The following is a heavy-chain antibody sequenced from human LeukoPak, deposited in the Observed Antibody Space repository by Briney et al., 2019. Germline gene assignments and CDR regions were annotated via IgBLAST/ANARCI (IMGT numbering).Heavy chain of an antibody. CDR2: ISYDGSNK. D-gene: IGHD4-17*01. Sequence: GGSLRLSCAASGFTFSSYAMHWVRQAPGKGLEWVAVISYDGSNKYYADSEKGRFTISRDNSENTLYLQMNSLRAEDTAVYYCARDHGDPYYFDYWGQGTLVTVSS. CDR1: GFTFSSYA. V-gene: IGHV3-30-3*01. J-gene: IGHJ4*02. CDR3: ARDHGDPYYFDY.